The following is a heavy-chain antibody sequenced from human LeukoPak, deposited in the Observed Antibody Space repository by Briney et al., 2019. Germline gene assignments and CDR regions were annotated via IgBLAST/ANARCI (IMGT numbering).Heavy chain of an antibody. D-gene: IGHD1-1*01. V-gene: IGHV3-7*01. J-gene: IGHJ4*02. CDR1: GFTFSRYW. Sequence: TGGSLRLSCAASGFTFSRYWMTWVRQAPGKGLEWVASIKEDGSENSYVESVKGRFTISKDNAKNSLYLQLNSLRAEDTAVYFCARQRYSDYWGQGTLVTVSS. CDR3: ARQRYSDY. CDR2: IKEDGSEN.